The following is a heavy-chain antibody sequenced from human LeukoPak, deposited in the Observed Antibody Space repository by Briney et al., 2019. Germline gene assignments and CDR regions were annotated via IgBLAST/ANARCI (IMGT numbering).Heavy chain of an antibody. Sequence: SETLSLTCAVSGGSISSYYWTWIRQPPGKGLEWIGYIYYSGSTNYNPSLKSRVTILVDTSKNQFSLKLSSVTAADTAVYYCARTRVPAATYFDYWGQGTLVTVSS. J-gene: IGHJ4*02. V-gene: IGHV4-59*01. CDR1: GGSISSYY. CDR2: IYYSGST. D-gene: IGHD2-2*01. CDR3: ARTRVPAATYFDY.